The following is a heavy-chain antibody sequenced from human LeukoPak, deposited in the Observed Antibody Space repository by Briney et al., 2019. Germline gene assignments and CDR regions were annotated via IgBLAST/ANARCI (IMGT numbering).Heavy chain of an antibody. D-gene: IGHD6-13*01. CDR3: ARESAPDSSSWGRSYYYYMDV. CDR1: GGSISSGSYY. Sequence: SETLSLTCTVSGGSISSGSYYWSWIRQPAGKGLEWIGRIYTSGSTNYNPSLKSRVTISVDTSKNQFSLKLSSVTAADTAVYYCARESAPDSSSWGRSYYYYMDVWGKGTTVTVSS. V-gene: IGHV4-61*02. J-gene: IGHJ6*03. CDR2: IYTSGST.